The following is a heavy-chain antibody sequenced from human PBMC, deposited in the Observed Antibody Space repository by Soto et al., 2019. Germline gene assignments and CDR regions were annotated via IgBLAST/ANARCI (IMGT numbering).Heavy chain of an antibody. CDR3: ARGLRRYSGYDSGWYFDL. V-gene: IGHV3-13*04. CDR2: IGTAGDT. D-gene: IGHD5-12*01. CDR1: GFTFSSYD. Sequence: EVQLVESGGGLVQPGGSLRLSCAASGFTFSSYDMHWVRQATGKGLEWVSAIGTAGDTYYPGSVKGRFTISRENAKNSLYLQMNSLRAGDTAVYYCARGLRRYSGYDSGWYFDLWGRGTLVTVSS. J-gene: IGHJ2*01.